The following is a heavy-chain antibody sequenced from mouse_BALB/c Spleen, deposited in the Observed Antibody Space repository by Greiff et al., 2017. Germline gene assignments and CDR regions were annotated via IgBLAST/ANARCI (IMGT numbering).Heavy chain of an antibody. V-gene: IGHV5-17*02. CDR3: ARSTSRGYFDY. J-gene: IGHJ2*01. CDR2: ISSGSSTI. D-gene: IGHD3-3*01. CDR1: GFTFSSFG. Sequence: EVKLMESGGGLVQPGGSRKLSCAASGFTFSSFGMHWVRQAPEKGLEWVAYISSGSSTIYYADTVKGRFTISRDNPKNTLFLQMTSLRSEDTAMYYCARSTSRGYFDYWGQGTTLTVSS.